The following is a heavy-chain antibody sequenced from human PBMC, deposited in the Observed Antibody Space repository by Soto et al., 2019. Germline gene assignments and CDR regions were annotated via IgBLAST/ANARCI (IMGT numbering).Heavy chain of an antibody. CDR2: MNPNSGNT. D-gene: IGHD6-19*01. CDR3: ARGGVATIPVWWSSGWYVPHYFDY. V-gene: IGHV1-8*01. CDR1: GYTFTSYD. J-gene: IGHJ4*02. Sequence: QVQLVQSGAEVKKPGASVKVSCKASGYTFTSYDINWVRQATGQGLEWMGWMNPNSGNTGYAQKFQGRGTMTRNTSISTAYMELSSLRSEDTAVYYCARGGVATIPVWWSSGWYVPHYFDYWGQGTLVTVSS.